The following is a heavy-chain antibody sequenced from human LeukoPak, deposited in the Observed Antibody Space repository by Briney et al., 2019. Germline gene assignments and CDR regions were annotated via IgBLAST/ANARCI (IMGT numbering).Heavy chain of an antibody. CDR1: GYTFTSYD. J-gene: IGHJ5*02. D-gene: IGHD2-15*01. CDR3: ARRHPDCSGGSCYWFDP. CDR2: MNPNSGNT. Sequence: ASVKVSCKASGYTFTSYDINWLRQATGQGLEWMGWMNPNSGNTGYAQKFQGRVTMTRNTSISTAYMELSSLRSEDTAVYYCARRHPDCSGGSCYWFDPWGQGTLVTVSS. V-gene: IGHV1-8*01.